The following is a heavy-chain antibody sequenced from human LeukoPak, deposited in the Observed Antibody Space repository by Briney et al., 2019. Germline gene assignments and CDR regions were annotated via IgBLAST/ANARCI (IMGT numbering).Heavy chain of an antibody. V-gene: IGHV4-59*01. CDR2: IYYSGST. Sequence: PSETLSLTCTVSGGSISSYYWSWIRQPPGKGLEWIGYIYYSGSTNYNPSIKSRVTISVDTSKNQFSLKLSSVTAADTAVYYCARDMAGGADYWGQGTLVTVSS. CDR1: GGSISSYY. J-gene: IGHJ4*02. CDR3: ARDMAGGADY. D-gene: IGHD2-21*01.